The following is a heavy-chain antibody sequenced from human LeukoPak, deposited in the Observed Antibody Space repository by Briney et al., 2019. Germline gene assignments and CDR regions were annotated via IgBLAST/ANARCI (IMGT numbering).Heavy chain of an antibody. CDR2: IFSNDEK. V-gene: IGHV2-26*01. CDR3: AHTANSGWYEFDY. Sequence: ESGPTLVNPTETLTLTCTVSGFSLSDAKMGVSWIRQPPGKALEWLAHIFSNDEKSYRTSLKSRLTISKDTSKSQVVLTMTNMDPVDTATYYCAHTANSGWYEFDYWGQGTLVTVSS. D-gene: IGHD6-19*01. CDR1: GFSLSDAKMG. J-gene: IGHJ4*02.